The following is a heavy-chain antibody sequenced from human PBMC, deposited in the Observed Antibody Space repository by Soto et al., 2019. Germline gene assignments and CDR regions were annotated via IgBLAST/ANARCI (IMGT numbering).Heavy chain of an antibody. CDR3: VSDGWRSTSCYADY. V-gene: IGHV1-2*04. CDR2: INPNSGGT. J-gene: IGHJ4*02. CDR1: GYTFTGYY. Sequence: QVQLVQSGAEVKKPGASVKVSSKASGYTFTGYYMHWVRRAPGQGLEWMGWINPNSGGTNYAQKFQGWVTMTRDTPVSQHYIDVSRLRSNDRPVRECVSDGWRSTSCYADYLVQRAMVGVS. D-gene: IGHD2-2*01.